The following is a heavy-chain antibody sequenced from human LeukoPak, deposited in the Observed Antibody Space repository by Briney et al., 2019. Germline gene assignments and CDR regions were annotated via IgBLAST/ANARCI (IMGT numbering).Heavy chain of an antibody. CDR2: IYYSGST. D-gene: IGHD3-9*01. J-gene: IGHJ4*02. Sequence: SETLSLTCTVSGGSISSGDYYWSWIRQPPGKGLEWIGYIYYSGSTYYNPSLKSRVTISVDTSKNQLSLKLSSVTAADTAVYYCARVDYDILTGYYGNDYWGQGTLVTVSS. CDR3: ARVDYDILTGYYGNDY. V-gene: IGHV4-30-4*01. CDR1: GGSISSGDYY.